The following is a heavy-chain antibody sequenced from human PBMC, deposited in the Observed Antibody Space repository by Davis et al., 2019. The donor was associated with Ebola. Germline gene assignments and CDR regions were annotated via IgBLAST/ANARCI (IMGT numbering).Heavy chain of an antibody. Sequence: GESLKISCTASGFTFSNHWMNWVRRAPRKGLEWVANIRQDGSETNYVESVKGRFTISRDNAKNSLYLQLNSLRVEDTAVYYCARDPRYYVGEPEYWGQGTLVTVSS. CDR3: ARDPRYYVGEPEY. CDR2: IRQDGSET. CDR1: GFTFSNHW. D-gene: IGHD1-26*01. V-gene: IGHV3-7*03. J-gene: IGHJ4*02.